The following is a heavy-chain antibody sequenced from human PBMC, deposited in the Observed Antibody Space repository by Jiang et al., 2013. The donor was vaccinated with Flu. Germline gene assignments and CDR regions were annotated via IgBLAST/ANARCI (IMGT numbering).Heavy chain of an antibody. J-gene: IGHJ4*02. Sequence: GAEVKKPGASVKVSCKASGYIFSSYYIHWVRQTPGQGLEWMGVIDPSGGSTTYAQKFQGRVTMTRDTATSTVYMEMSSLKSEDTAVYFCTRDLARHKDYWGQGTLVTVSS. CDR1: GYIFSSYY. V-gene: IGHV1-46*01. CDR2: IDPSGGST. D-gene: IGHD3-16*01. CDR3: TRDLARHKDY.